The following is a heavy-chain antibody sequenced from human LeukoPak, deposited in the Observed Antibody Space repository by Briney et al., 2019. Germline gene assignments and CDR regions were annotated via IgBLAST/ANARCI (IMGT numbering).Heavy chain of an antibody. Sequence: SETLSLTCTVSGGSISSSSDYWGWIRQPPGKGLEWIGSIYYSGSTYYNPSLKSRVTISVDTSKNQFSLKLSSVTAADTAVYYCAREGPYSYVDGVGYWGQGTLVTVSS. CDR1: GGSISSSSDY. J-gene: IGHJ4*02. CDR3: AREGPYSYVDGVGY. CDR2: IYYSGST. D-gene: IGHD5-18*01. V-gene: IGHV4-39*07.